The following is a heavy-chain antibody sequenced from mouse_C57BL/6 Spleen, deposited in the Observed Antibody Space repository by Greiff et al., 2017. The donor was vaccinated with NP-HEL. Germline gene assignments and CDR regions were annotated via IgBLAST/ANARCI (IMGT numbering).Heavy chain of an antibody. J-gene: IGHJ4*01. CDR2: IYPRSGNT. D-gene: IGHD2-5*01. CDR1: GYTFTSYG. Sequence: VQLQQSGAELARPGASVKLSCKASGYTFTSYGISWVKQRTGQGLEWIGEIYPRSGNTYYHEKFKGKATLTADKSSSTAYMELRSLTSEDSAVYFCARTSRPYSNYEGYAMDYWGQGTSVTVSS. V-gene: IGHV1-81*01. CDR3: ARTSRPYSNYEGYAMDY.